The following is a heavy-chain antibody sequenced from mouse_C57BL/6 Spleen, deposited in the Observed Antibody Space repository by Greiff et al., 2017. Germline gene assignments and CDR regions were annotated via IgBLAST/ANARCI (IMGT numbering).Heavy chain of an antibody. Sequence: VQLQQSGAELVRPGASVTLSCKASGYTFTDYEMHWVKQTPVHGLEWIGAIDPETGGTAYNQKFKGKAILTADKSSSTAYMELRSLTSEDSAVYYCTYYGRRWYFDVWGTGTTVTASS. CDR2: IDPETGGT. V-gene: IGHV1-15*01. D-gene: IGHD1-1*01. CDR3: TYYGRRWYFDV. J-gene: IGHJ1*03. CDR1: GYTFTDYE.